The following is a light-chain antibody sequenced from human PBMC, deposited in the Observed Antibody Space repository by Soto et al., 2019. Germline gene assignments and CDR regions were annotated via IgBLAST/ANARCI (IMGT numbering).Light chain of an antibody. J-gene: IGKJ3*01. CDR1: QTISSW. V-gene: IGKV1-5*03. CDR3: QQYKDYGYT. CDR2: KAS. Sequence: DIHITQSPSTVSGSVGDRVTITCLASQTISSWLAWYQQKPGKAPKLLIYKASNLESGVTSRFSGSGSATEFTLTISGLQPDDFATYYCQQYKDYGYTFGHGTKVDIK.